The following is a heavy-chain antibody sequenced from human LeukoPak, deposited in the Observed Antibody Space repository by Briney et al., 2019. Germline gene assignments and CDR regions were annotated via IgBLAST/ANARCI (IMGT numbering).Heavy chain of an antibody. CDR1: GFTFSSNW. CDR2: INEDGSTT. V-gene: IGHV3-74*01. CDR3: VRDLGGRSGH. J-gene: IGHJ4*02. D-gene: IGHD1-26*01. Sequence: AGESLRLSCAASGFTFSSNWMHWVRQAPGKGLVWGSRINEDGSTTNYADSVKGRSIIFRDNARNTLYLQKNSLRAEDTAVYYCVRDLGGRSGHWGQGTLVTVSS.